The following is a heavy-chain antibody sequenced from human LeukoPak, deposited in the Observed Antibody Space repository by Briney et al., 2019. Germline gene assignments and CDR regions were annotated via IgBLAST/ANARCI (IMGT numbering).Heavy chain of an antibody. CDR2: IYYSGST. J-gene: IGHJ3*02. V-gene: IGHV4-59*12. Sequence: SETLSLTCTVSGGSISSYYWSWIRQPPGKGLEWIGYIYYSGSTNYNPSLKSRVTISVDTSKNQFSLKLSSVTAADTAVYYCARDNTAMVSDAFDIWGQGTMVTVSS. CDR3: ARDNTAMVSDAFDI. D-gene: IGHD5-18*01. CDR1: GGSISSYY.